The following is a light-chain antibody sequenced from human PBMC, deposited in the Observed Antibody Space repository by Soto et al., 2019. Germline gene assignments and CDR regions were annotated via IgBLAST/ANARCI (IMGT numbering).Light chain of an antibody. CDR3: QQRSNWPPRFT. J-gene: IGKJ3*01. V-gene: IGKV3D-20*02. CDR1: QSIRSSY. CDR2: DAS. Sequence: EIVLTQSPGTLSLSPGERATLSCWASQSIRSSYLAWYQRKPGQAPRLLIYDASSRATGIPDRFSGSGSGTDFTLTISSLEPEDFAVYYCQQRSNWPPRFTYGPGTKVDIK.